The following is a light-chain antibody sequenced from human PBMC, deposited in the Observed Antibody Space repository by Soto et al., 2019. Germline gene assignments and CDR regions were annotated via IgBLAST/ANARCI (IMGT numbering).Light chain of an antibody. CDR1: QSVRSTF. CDR2: GAS. J-gene: IGKJ1*01. CDR3: QQYGSSPT. V-gene: IGKV3-20*01. Sequence: EIVLTQYTGTLSLSPGERATLSCRASQSVRSTFLAWYQQKPGQAPRLLIYGASSRATGIPDRFSGSGSGTDFTLTISRLEPEDFAVYYCQQYGSSPTFGQGTKVAIK.